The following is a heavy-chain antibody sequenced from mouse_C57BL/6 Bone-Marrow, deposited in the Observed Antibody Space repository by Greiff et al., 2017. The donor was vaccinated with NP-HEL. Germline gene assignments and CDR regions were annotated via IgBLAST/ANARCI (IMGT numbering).Heavy chain of an antibody. CDR3: ARRRWLLFYAMDY. J-gene: IGHJ4*01. V-gene: IGHV1-54*01. Sequence: VQLQQSGAELVRPGTSVKVSCKASGYAFTNYLIEWVKQRPGQGLEWIGVINPGSGGTNYNEKFKGKATLTADKSSSTAYMQLSSLTSEDSAVYFCARRRWLLFYAMDYWGQGTSVTVSS. CDR2: INPGSGGT. CDR1: GYAFTNYL. D-gene: IGHD2-3*01.